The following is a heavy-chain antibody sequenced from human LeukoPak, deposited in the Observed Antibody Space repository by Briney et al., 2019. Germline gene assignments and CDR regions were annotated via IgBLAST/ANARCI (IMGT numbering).Heavy chain of an antibody. Sequence: GGSLRLSCAASGYTFSNYWMTWVRQAPGKGLEWVANIKQDGTEKYYVDSVKGRFTISRDNAENSLYLQMNSLRAEDTAVYYCTRDTGCPGGTCYSFYDYWGQGTLVTVSS. CDR2: IKQDGTEK. D-gene: IGHD2-15*01. J-gene: IGHJ4*02. CDR3: TRDTGCPGGTCYSFYDY. V-gene: IGHV3-7*01. CDR1: GYTFSNYW.